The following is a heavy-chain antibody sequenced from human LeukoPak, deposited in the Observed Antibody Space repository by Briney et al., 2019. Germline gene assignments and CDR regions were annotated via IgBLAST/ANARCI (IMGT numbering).Heavy chain of an antibody. CDR3: AKGVGCSGGTCYSGHGMDV. Sequence: GGSLRLSCAASGFTFSSYAMSWVRQAPGGGLEWVSALSGSGANTYYADSVKGRFTISRDNSKNTLYLQVNSPRAEDTAVYYCAKGVGCSGGTCYSGHGMDVWGQGTTVTVSS. D-gene: IGHD2-15*01. V-gene: IGHV3-23*01. J-gene: IGHJ6*02. CDR2: LSGSGANT. CDR1: GFTFSSYA.